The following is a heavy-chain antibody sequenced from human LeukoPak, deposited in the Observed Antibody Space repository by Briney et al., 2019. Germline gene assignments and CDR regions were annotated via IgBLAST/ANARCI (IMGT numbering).Heavy chain of an antibody. CDR2: ISGSGGST. D-gene: IGHD3-3*01. CDR3: AKVRLNTIFGVVNNGRPHYFDY. J-gene: IGHJ4*02. CDR1: GFTFSSYA. V-gene: IGHV3-23*01. Sequence: PGGSLRLSCAASGFTFSSYAMSWVRQAPGKGLEWVSAISGSGGSTYYADSVKGRFTISRDNSKNTLYLQMNSLRAEDTAVYYCAKVRLNTIFGVVNNGRPHYFDYWGQGTLVTVSS.